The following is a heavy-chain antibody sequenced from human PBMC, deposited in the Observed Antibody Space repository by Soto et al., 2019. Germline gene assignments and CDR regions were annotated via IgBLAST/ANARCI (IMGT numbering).Heavy chain of an antibody. V-gene: IGHV1-69*13. CDR1: GDTFISYA. CDR2: IIPIFGTA. J-gene: IGHJ4*02. D-gene: IGHD3-9*01. Sequence: SVKVSCKASGDTFISYAISLLRQAPGQVLEWMGGIIPIFGTANYAQKFQGRVTITADESTSTAYMELSSLRSEDTAVYYCARLGTDILTGYPPYFDYWGQGTLVTAPQ. CDR3: ARLGTDILTGYPPYFDY.